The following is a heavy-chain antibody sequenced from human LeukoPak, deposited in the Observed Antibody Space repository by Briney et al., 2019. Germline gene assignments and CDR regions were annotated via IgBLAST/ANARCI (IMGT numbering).Heavy chain of an antibody. CDR3: ARLVTFFDSTGYYSVFDF. V-gene: IGHV1-18*01. CDR1: GYTFSNYG. Sequence: ASLKVSCKTSGYTFSNYGVTWVRQAPGQGLEWMGWISPANGNTNYGQRLQDRVTMTADTSTVTAYMELRTLTSDDKAVYYCARLVTFFDSTGYYSVFDFWGQGTLVTVS. CDR2: ISPANGNT. D-gene: IGHD3-22*01. J-gene: IGHJ4*02.